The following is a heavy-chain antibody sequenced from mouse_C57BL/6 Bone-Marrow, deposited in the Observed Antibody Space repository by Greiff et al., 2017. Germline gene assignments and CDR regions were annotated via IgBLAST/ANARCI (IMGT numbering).Heavy chain of an antibody. V-gene: IGHV1-50*01. D-gene: IGHD1-1*01. Sequence: QVQLQQPGAELVKPGASVKLSCKASGYTFTSYWMQWVKQRPGQGLEWIGEIDPSDSYTNYNQKFKGKATLTVDTSSSTAYMQLSSLTSEDSAVYYCARHYGRGFDVGGTGTTVTVSA. J-gene: IGHJ1*03. CDR2: IDPSDSYT. CDR1: GYTFTSYW. CDR3: ARHYGRGFDV.